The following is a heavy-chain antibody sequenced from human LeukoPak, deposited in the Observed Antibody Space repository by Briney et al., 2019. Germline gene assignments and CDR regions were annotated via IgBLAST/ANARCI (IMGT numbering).Heavy chain of an antibody. Sequence: PGRSLRLSCAASGFTFSSYAMHWVRQAPGKGLEWVAVISYDGSNKYYADPVKGRFTISRDNSKNTLYLQINSLRAEDTAVYYCARDPAPGYSSSWYGIYDYWGQGTLVTVSS. CDR3: ARDPAPGYSSSWYGIYDY. CDR1: GFTFSSYA. D-gene: IGHD6-13*01. J-gene: IGHJ4*02. V-gene: IGHV3-30*04. CDR2: ISYDGSNK.